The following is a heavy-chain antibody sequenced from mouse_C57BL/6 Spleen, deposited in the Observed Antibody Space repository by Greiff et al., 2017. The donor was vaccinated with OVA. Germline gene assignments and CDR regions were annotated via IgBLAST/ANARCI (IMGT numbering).Heavy chain of an antibody. CDR1: GYTFTSYW. CDR3: ASEGEKSNWERYFDV. V-gene: IGHV1-55*01. CDR2: IYPGSGST. J-gene: IGHJ1*03. Sequence: QVQLKQPGAELVKPGASVKMSCKASGYTFTSYWITWVKQRPGQGLEWIGDIYPGSGSTNYNEKFKSKATLTVDTSSSTAYMQLSSLTSEDSAVYYCASEGEKSNWERYFDVWGTGTTVTVSS. D-gene: IGHD4-1*01.